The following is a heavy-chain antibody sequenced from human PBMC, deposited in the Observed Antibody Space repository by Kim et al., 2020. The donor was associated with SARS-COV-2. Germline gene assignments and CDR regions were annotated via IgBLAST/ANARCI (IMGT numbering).Heavy chain of an antibody. V-gene: IGHV3-30-3*01. D-gene: IGHD2-2*01. CDR3: AGYCSSTSCSETY. J-gene: IGHJ4*02. Sequence: GGSLRLSCAASGFTFSNYAMHWVRQAPGKGLEWVAVISYGESSKYYADSVKGRFTISRDNSKNTLYLQMISLRAEDTAVYYCAGYCSSTSCSETYWGQGTLVTVSS. CDR1: GFTFSNYA. CDR2: ISYGESSK.